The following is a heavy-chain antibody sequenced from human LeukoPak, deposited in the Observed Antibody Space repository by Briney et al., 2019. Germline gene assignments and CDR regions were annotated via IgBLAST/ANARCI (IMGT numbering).Heavy chain of an antibody. J-gene: IGHJ4*02. D-gene: IGHD2-15*01. Sequence: GGSLRLSCAASGFTFSSYWMSWVRQAPGKGLEWVANMDPDGSEKYYVDSVQGRFTISRDNAENSLCLQMNRLRAEDTAVYFCARGGVVAATPLPSDYWGQGTLVTVSS. V-gene: IGHV3-7*04. CDR3: ARGGVVAATPLPSDY. CDR2: MDPDGSEK. CDR1: GFTFSSYW.